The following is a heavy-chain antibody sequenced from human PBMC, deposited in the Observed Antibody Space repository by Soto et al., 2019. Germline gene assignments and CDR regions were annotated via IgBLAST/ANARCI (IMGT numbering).Heavy chain of an antibody. CDR2: ISGSGGST. CDR1: GFTFSSYA. Sequence: GGSLRLSCAASGFTFSSYAMSWVRQAPGKGLEWVSAISGSGGSTYYADSVKGRFTISRDNSKNTLYLQMNSLRAEDTAVYYCAKHLYSGYDYAMDYWGQGTLVTVSS. CDR3: AKHLYSGYDYAMDY. J-gene: IGHJ4*02. D-gene: IGHD5-12*01. V-gene: IGHV3-23*01.